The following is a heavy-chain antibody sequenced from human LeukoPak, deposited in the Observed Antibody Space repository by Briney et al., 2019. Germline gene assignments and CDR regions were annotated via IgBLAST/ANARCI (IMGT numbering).Heavy chain of an antibody. J-gene: IGHJ3*02. CDR3: ARDVSAGEYSSLGDAFDI. Sequence: GGSLRLSCAGSGFMFSNHAMSWVRQAPGKGLEWVSGISTRGGGIYYADSVKGRFTISRDNSKNTLYLQMNSLRAEDTAVYYCARDVSAGEYSSLGDAFDIWGQGTMVTVSS. CDR2: ISTRGGGI. V-gene: IGHV3-23*01. D-gene: IGHD6-6*01. CDR1: GFMFSNHA.